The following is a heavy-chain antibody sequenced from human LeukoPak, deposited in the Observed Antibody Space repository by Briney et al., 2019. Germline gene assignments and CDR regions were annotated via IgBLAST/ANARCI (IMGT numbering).Heavy chain of an antibody. CDR2: ITSDGSLE. D-gene: IGHD2-2*01. V-gene: IGHV3-30-3*01. Sequence: GGSQRLAWAPSSVIFSIHATHWARHAAGGGREWLAFITSDGSLEYSADSVKGRFTISRDNSKYTLYLQMNRLRPEDTAVYYCARDPAPAAARHFDYWGQGTLVTVSS. J-gene: IGHJ4*02. CDR3: ARDPAPAAARHFDY. CDR1: SVIFSIHA.